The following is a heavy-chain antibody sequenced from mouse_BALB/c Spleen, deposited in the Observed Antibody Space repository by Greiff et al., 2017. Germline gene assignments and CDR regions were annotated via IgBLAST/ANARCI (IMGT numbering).Heavy chain of an antibody. D-gene: IGHD2-1*01. CDR2: IWAGGST. J-gene: IGHJ4*01. CDR3: AREKGGNYGDYYAMDY. V-gene: IGHV2-9*02. CDR1: GFSLTSYG. Sequence: QVQLKESGPGLVAPSQSLSITCTVSGFSLTSYGVHWVRQPPGKGLEWLGVIWAGGSTNYNSALMSRLSISKDNSKSQVFLKMNSLQNDDTAMYYCAREKGGNYGDYYAMDYWGQGTSVTVSS.